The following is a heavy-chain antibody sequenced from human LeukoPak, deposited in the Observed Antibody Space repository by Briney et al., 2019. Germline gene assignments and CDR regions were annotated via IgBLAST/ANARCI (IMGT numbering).Heavy chain of an antibody. V-gene: IGHV1-18*01. D-gene: IGHD3-10*01. CDR1: GYTFTSYG. CDR3: ARGPNGSGSYYYYYYMDV. Sequence: GASVKVSCKASGYTFTSYGISWVRQAPGQGLEWMGWISAYNGNTNYAQKLQGRVTMTTDTSTSTAYMELRSLRSDDTAVYYCARGPNGSGSYYYYYYMDVWGKGTTVTVSS. J-gene: IGHJ6*03. CDR2: ISAYNGNT.